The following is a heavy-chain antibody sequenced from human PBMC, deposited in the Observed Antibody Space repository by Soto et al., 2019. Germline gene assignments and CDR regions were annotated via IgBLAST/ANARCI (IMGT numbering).Heavy chain of an antibody. CDR3: ATGRGYCSGGSCWRWFDP. D-gene: IGHD2-15*01. CDR1: GYTFTSYG. Sequence: QVQLVQSGAEVKKPGASVKVSCKASGYTFTSYGISWVRQAPGQGLEWMGWISAYNGNTNYAQKHQGRVTMTTDTSKSTDYMELRSLSSDDTAVYYCATGRGYCSGGSCWRWFDPWGQGTLVTVSS. CDR2: ISAYNGNT. J-gene: IGHJ5*02. V-gene: IGHV1-18*01.